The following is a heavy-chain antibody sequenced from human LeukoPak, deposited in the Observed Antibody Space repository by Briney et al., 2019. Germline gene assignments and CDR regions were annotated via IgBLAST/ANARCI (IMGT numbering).Heavy chain of an antibody. D-gene: IGHD3-16*02. CDR1: GYSISSGYY. V-gene: IGHV4-61*01. J-gene: IGHJ1*01. Sequence: PSETLSLTCTVSGYSISSGYYWSWIRQPPGKGLEWIGYIYYSGSTNYNPSLKSRVTISVDTSKNQFSLKLSSVTAADTAVYYCARVKLDYDYVLGSYRPGYFQHWGQGTLVTVSS. CDR2: IYYSGST. CDR3: ARVKLDYDYVLGSYRPGYFQH.